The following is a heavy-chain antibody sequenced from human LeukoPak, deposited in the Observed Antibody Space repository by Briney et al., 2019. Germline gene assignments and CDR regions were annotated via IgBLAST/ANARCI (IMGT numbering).Heavy chain of an antibody. Sequence: GASVKVSCKASGGTFSSYVINWVRQAPGQGLEWMGGIIPIFGTANYAQKFQDRVTITADESTSTAYMELSSLRSEDTAVYYCARSPGPPPTNWFDPWGQGTLVTVPS. V-gene: IGHV1-69*13. J-gene: IGHJ5*02. CDR1: GGTFSSYV. D-gene: IGHD1-26*01. CDR3: ARSPGPPPTNWFDP. CDR2: IIPIFGTA.